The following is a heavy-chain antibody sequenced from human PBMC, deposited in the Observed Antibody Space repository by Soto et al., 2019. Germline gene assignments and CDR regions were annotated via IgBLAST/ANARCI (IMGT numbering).Heavy chain of an antibody. D-gene: IGHD2-2*02. CDR2: ISFNGIDK. Sequence: QLVESGGGVVQPGTSLKLSCVTSGFTFTDHGIHWVRQAPGKGLEWVADISFNGIDKWYQDSVEGRFLIFRDNFKGTAYLQMTGLTLEDTAMYYCVSGGGRNGPDTRFDYWGQGTLVTVSS. J-gene: IGHJ4*02. CDR1: GFTFTDHG. V-gene: IGHV3-30*19. CDR3: VSGGGRNGPDTRFDY.